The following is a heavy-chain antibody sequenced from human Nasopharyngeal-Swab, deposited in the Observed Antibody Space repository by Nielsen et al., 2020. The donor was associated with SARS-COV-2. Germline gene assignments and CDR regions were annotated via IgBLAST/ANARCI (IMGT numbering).Heavy chain of an antibody. CDR1: GFTLNYYA. Sequence: GESLKISCAASGFTLNYYAMTWVRQTPGKGLEWVSAISGSDGSTHYADSVKGRFTISRGNSKDTVYLQMNNLRADDTAIYYCAKAPGAAAGTVFDSWGQGTLVTVSS. J-gene: IGHJ4*02. CDR2: ISGSDGST. D-gene: IGHD6-13*01. CDR3: AKAPGAAAGTVFDS. V-gene: IGHV3-23*01.